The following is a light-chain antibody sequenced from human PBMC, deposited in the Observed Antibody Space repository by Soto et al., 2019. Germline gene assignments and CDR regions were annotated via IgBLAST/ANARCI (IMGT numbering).Light chain of an antibody. CDR3: QQYVHWPPWT. CDR2: DTS. V-gene: IGKV3-15*01. CDR1: QSVSSS. Sequence: EIVVTQSPATLSVSPGERVTLSCRASQSVSSSLAWYQQRPGQAPRLLIYDTSTRAPGIAARFSGRVSGTEFTLTIIGRQSEDVAVYYCQQYVHWPPWTFGQGTTVEIK. J-gene: IGKJ1*01.